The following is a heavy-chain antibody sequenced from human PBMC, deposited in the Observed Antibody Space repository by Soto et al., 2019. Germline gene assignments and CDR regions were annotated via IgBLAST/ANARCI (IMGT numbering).Heavy chain of an antibody. CDR3: ARVEHENYGMDL. CDR1: GGTFSSYT. J-gene: IGHJ6*04. Sequence: QLVQSGAEVKKPGSSVKVSCKVSGGTFSSYTITWVRQAPGEGLEWMGRIIPMFDIINYAQKFQGRVTITADKSTNTAYMALTSLKSDDTAVYYCARVEHENYGMDLWGKGTTVTLSS. CDR2: IIPMFDII. V-gene: IGHV1-69*02.